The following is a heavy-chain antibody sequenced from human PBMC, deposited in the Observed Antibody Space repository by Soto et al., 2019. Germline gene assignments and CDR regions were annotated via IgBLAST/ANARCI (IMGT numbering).Heavy chain of an antibody. CDR1: GGSISSSSYY. J-gene: IGHJ4*02. CDR2: IYYSGST. Sequence: QLQLQESGPGLVKPSETLSLTCTVSGGSISSSSYYWRWIRQPPGKGLEWIGSIYYSGSTYYNPSLKSRVTISVDTSKNQFSLELSSVTAADTAVYYCAGEWIGIAAAGPPYFDYWGQGTLVTVSS. V-gene: IGHV4-39*02. D-gene: IGHD6-13*01. CDR3: AGEWIGIAAAGPPYFDY.